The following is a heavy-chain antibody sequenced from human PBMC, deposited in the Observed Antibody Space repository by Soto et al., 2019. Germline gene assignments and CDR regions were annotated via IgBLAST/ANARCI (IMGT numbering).Heavy chain of an antibody. Sequence: VQLVESGGGLVQPGGSLRLSCTASGFTFSSYWMSWVRQAPGKGLEWVANIKHDGSEKNYVDSVKGRFTISTDNAKNSVFLQMNSLRAEDTAVYYCARQGGRRTYYYYYGMDVWGQGTTVTVSS. J-gene: IGHJ6*02. CDR3: ARQGGRRTYYYYYGMDV. V-gene: IGHV3-7*01. CDR2: IKHDGSEK. D-gene: IGHD3-16*01. CDR1: GFTFSSYW.